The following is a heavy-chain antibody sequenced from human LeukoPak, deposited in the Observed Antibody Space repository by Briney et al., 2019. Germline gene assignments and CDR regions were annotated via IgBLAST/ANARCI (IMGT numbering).Heavy chain of an antibody. Sequence: ASVKVSCKASGYTFTSYDINWVRQATGQGLEWMGWMNPNSGNTGYAQKFQGRVTMTRNTSISTAYMELSSLRSEDTAVYYCARDLQDSSGYSHRNFDYWGQGTLVTVSS. CDR2: MNPNSGNT. D-gene: IGHD3-22*01. J-gene: IGHJ4*02. V-gene: IGHV1-8*01. CDR1: GYTFTSYD. CDR3: ARDLQDSSGYSHRNFDY.